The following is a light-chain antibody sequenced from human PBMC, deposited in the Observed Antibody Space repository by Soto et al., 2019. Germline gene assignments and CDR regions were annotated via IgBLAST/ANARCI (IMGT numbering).Light chain of an antibody. CDR1: QGISSW. V-gene: IGKV1-12*01. CDR3: LQHNTYPWT. J-gene: IGKJ1*01. CDR2: AAS. Sequence: DIQMTQSPSSVSASVGDRVTIPCRSSQGISSWLAWYQQKPGKAPKLLIYAASTLQSGVPSRFSGSGSGTEFTLTISSLQPEDSATYYCLQHNTYPWTFGQGTKVDIK.